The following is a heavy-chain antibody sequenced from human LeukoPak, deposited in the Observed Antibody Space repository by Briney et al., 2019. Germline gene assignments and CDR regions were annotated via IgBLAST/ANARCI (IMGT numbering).Heavy chain of an antibody. J-gene: IGHJ4*02. V-gene: IGHV3-66*01. Sequence: GGSLRLSCAASGFNVSSNYMSWVRQAPGKGLDWVPVFYRVGNTYYADSVRGRFTISRDNSKNTLYLQMNSLGAEDTAVYYCARGPGWNYFDNWGQGTLVTVSS. CDR1: GFNVSSNY. D-gene: IGHD6-19*01. CDR3: ARGPGWNYFDN. CDR2: FYRVGNT.